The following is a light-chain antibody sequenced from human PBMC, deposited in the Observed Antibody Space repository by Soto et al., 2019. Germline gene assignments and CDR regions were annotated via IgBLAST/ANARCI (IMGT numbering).Light chain of an antibody. V-gene: IGKV1-39*01. CDR3: QETYSKPPT. CDR1: QNIAKY. CDR2: ETS. J-gene: IGKJ4*01. Sequence: DIQMAQSPSSLSASVGDRVTITCRAGQNIAKYLNWYQQKPGKAPLPLIYETSKLEIGVPSRFAGSGSGTDFTLTISSLQPEDFATYYCQETYSKPPTFGGGTKVDIK.